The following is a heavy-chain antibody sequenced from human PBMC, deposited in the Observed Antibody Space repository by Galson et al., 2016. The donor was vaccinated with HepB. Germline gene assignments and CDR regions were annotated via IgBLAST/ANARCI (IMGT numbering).Heavy chain of an antibody. D-gene: IGHD5-24*01. CDR1: GFTVSNNY. V-gene: IGHV3-53*01. CDR2: IYSGGST. Sequence: SLRLSCAASGFTVSNNYMSWVRRAPGKGLEWVSVIYSGGSTYYADSVKGRFTISRDNSKNTLYLQMNSLRAEDTAVYYCARDPMATRYYYYGMDVWGQGTTVTVS. CDR3: ARDPMATRYYYYGMDV. J-gene: IGHJ6*02.